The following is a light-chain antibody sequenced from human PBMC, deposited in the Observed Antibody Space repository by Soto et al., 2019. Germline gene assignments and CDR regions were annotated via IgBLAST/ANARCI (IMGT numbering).Light chain of an antibody. CDR2: AAS. V-gene: IGKV1-16*02. J-gene: IGKJ4*01. CDR3: QQYHSYPVT. Sequence: DIQMTQSPSSLSASVGDTVTITCRASQDISNFLAWFQQKPGKVPRSLIYAASSLQSGVPSKFSGSGSGTDFTLTISSLQPEDFATYYCQQYHSYPVTFGGRTKVEIK. CDR1: QDISNF.